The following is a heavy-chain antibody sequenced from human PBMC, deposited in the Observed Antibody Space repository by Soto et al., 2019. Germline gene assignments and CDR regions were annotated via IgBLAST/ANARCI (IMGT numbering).Heavy chain of an antibody. CDR3: ARSGYSFAWGY. V-gene: IGHV3-53*01. CDR2: INSDGST. Sequence: EVQLVESGGGLIPPGGSLILSCAASGFLVNSAYRTWVRQAPGQGLEWISMINSDGSTLYAESVKGRFTISRDNTKNRLDLQMNSLRAEDTAMYYCARSGYSFAWGYWGQGTLVIVTS. D-gene: IGHD5-18*01. CDR1: GFLVNSAY. J-gene: IGHJ4*02.